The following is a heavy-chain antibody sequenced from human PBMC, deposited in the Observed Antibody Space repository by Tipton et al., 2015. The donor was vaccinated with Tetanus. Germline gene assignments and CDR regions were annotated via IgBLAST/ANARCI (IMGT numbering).Heavy chain of an antibody. J-gene: IGHJ4*02. CDR3: ARAFCNYNCHGGYFDY. CDR1: GFLFDNYA. Sequence: SLRLSCEASGFLFDNYAMHWVRQAPGKGLEWVAVIRYDGSSQNYSDSGRGRFTISRDNSANRLFLQMNSLKADDTAVYYCARAFCNYNCHGGYFDYWGQGTLATVSS. CDR2: IRYDGSSQ. D-gene: IGHD2/OR15-2a*01. V-gene: IGHV3-33*02.